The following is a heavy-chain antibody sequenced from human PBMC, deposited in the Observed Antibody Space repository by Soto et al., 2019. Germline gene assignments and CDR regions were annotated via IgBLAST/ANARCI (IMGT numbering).Heavy chain of an antibody. V-gene: IGHV4-31*02. Sequence: SETLSLTCTVSGGSISDGYYWSWIRQHPGKGLEWIGLISYSGSTSYNPSLKSRLTISVDRSKSQFSLNLSSVTAADTAVYYCARRDRSGYSYWLDTWGQGVLVTVSS. CDR3: ARRDRSGYSYWLDT. CDR1: GGSISDGYY. D-gene: IGHD3-22*01. CDR2: ISYSGST. J-gene: IGHJ5*02.